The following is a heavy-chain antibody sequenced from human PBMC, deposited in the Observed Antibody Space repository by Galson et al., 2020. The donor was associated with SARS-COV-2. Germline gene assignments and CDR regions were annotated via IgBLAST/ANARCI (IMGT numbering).Heavy chain of an antibody. D-gene: IGHD2-21*01. CDR1: GLTVSNAW. J-gene: IGHJ4*02. Sequence: GGSLRLSCAASGLTVSNAWMIWVRQAPGKGPEWVARIERESDGGTTDYAAPVKGRFTISRDDSKNTLYLQMNSLETEDTAVYYCIALYLGYWGQGTLVTVSS. V-gene: IGHV3-15*04. CDR2: IERESDGGTT. CDR3: IALYLGY.